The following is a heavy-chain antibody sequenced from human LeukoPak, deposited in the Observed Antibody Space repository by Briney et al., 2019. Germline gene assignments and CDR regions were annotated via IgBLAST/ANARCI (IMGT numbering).Heavy chain of an antibody. CDR1: GFTFSDHY. J-gene: IGHJ4*02. CDR2: SRNKANSYTT. D-gene: IGHD2-2*02. Sequence: GGSLRLSCAASGFTFSDHYIDWVRQAPGKGLEWVGRSRNKANSYTTEYAASVKGRFTISRDNSKNSLYLQMNSLKTEDTAVCYCARTQYCISTTCYKSWDSWGQGTLVTVSS. CDR3: ARTQYCISTTCYKSWDS. V-gene: IGHV3-72*01.